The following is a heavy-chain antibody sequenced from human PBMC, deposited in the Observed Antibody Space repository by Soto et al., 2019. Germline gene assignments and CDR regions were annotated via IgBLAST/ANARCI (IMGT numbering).Heavy chain of an antibody. CDR3: ARGHYDFWSGYIATIDH. D-gene: IGHD3-3*01. Sequence: SETLSLTCTVSGGSISNYYWSWIRQPPGKGLEWIGYIHYSGNTKYNPSLKSRVTISADTSKNQFSLKLSSVTAADTAVYYCARGHYDFWSGYIATIDHWGQGTLVTVSS. V-gene: IGHV4-59*08. CDR2: IHYSGNT. CDR1: GGSISNYY. J-gene: IGHJ4*02.